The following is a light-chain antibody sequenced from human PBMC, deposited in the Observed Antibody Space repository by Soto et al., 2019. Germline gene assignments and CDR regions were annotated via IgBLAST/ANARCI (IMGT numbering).Light chain of an antibody. CDR2: TTS. CDR3: QQYGRSPWT. Sequence: EIVLTQSPGTLSLSPGEGATLSCRASQNILNGFLAWYQQRPGQPPRLIIYTTSHRPTGSPDRFSGSGSGTHFTITVSILEPEDFAMCCCQQYGRSPWTFGPATKLDFK. J-gene: IGKJ1*01. V-gene: IGKV3-20*01. CDR1: QNILNGF.